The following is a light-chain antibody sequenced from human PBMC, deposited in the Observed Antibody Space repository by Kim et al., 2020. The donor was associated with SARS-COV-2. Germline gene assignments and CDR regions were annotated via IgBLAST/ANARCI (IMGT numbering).Light chain of an antibody. CDR1: NIGDKC. CDR3: QLWDTTSDHPGV. CDR2: YDS. Sequence: GKQATITSGENNIGDKCVPWYQQKPGQAPMVVIHYDSDRPSGIPERISGSNSGNTAPLTISRVEAGDEADYYCQLWDTTSDHPGVFGGGTQLTVL. J-gene: IGLJ3*02. V-gene: IGLV3-21*04.